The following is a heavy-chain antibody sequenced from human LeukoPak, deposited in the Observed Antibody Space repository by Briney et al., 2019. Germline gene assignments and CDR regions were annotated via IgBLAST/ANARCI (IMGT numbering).Heavy chain of an antibody. CDR3: AKAEYYDFWSGYRSDAFDI. D-gene: IGHD3-3*01. J-gene: IGHJ3*02. CDR1: GLTFSKYS. V-gene: IGHV3-48*01. CDR2: IDTSSTTM. Sequence: GGSLRLSCAASGLTFSKYSMTWVRQAPGKGLEWVSFIDTSSTTMYYTDSVKGRFTISRGNSKNTLYLQTNSLRAEDTAVYYCAKAEYYDFWSGYRSDAFDIWGQGQWSPSLQ.